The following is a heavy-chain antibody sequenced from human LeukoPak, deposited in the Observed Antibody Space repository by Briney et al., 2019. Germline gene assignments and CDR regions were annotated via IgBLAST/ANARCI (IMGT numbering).Heavy chain of an antibody. Sequence: PSETLSLTCAVYGGSFSGYYWSWIRQPPGKGLEWIGEINHSGSTNYNPSLKSRVTISVDTSKNQFSLRLSSVTAADTAMYYCAREYAPQGLMPAFDIWGPGTMVTVSS. CDR2: INHSGST. D-gene: IGHD6-19*01. J-gene: IGHJ3*02. CDR3: AREYAPQGLMPAFDI. V-gene: IGHV4-34*01. CDR1: GGSFSGYY.